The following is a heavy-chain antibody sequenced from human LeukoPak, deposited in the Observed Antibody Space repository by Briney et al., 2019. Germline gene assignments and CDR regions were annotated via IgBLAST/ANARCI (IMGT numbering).Heavy chain of an antibody. CDR2: VHLDGRT. CDR3: ARLGDGDNLRYFDY. Sequence: PSETLSLTCGVSGGSVINTNWWTWVRQPPGKGLEWIGEVHLDGRTNYNPSLESRLTMSVDVSENQVSLKLTSVTAADTAVYYCARLGDGDNLRYFDYWGQGTLVTVSS. V-gene: IGHV4-4*02. CDR1: GGSVINTNW. J-gene: IGHJ4*02. D-gene: IGHD5-24*01.